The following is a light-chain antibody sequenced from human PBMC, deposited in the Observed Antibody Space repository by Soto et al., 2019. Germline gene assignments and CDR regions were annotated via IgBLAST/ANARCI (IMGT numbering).Light chain of an antibody. CDR2: DAS. Sequence: DIQMTQSPSTLSASVGDRVTITCRASQSISSWFAWYQQKQGKAPKLLIYDASSLESGVPSRFRGSGYGTELTITISSMKNDDFDTYECQQLNSYTPGFGGGTKVDIK. V-gene: IGKV1-5*01. CDR3: QQLNSYTPG. CDR1: QSISSW. J-gene: IGKJ4*01.